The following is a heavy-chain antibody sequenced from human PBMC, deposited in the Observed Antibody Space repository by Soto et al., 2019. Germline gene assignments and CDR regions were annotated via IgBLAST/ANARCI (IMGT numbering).Heavy chain of an antibody. CDR2: ISTSANVQ. Sequence: EVQLVESGGGSAQPGGSLSLSCAASGFTFSSFDMNWVRQAPGKGLEWISYISTSANVQYYADSVKGRFTISRDNAKNSLHLQMNSLRAEDTAIYYCARDKRDVAAFGMVIRNFDSWGQGTLVTVSS. D-gene: IGHD3-3*01. CDR3: ARDKRDVAAFGMVIRNFDS. J-gene: IGHJ4*02. V-gene: IGHV3-48*03. CDR1: GFTFSSFD.